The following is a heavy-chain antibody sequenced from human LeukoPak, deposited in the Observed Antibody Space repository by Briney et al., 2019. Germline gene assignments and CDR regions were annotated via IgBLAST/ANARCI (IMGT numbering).Heavy chain of an antibody. D-gene: IGHD3-3*01. CDR2: IYHSGST. V-gene: IGHV4-59*08. CDR1: GGSISSYY. Sequence: SETLSLTCTVSGGSISSYYWSWIRQPPGKGLEWIGYIYHSGSTNYNPSLKSRVTISVDTSKNQFSLKLSSVTAADTAVYYCARRWSYYGMDVWGQGTTVTVSS. J-gene: IGHJ6*02. CDR3: ARRWSYYGMDV.